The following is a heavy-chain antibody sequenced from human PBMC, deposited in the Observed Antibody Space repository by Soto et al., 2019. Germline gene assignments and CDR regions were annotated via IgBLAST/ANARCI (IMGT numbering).Heavy chain of an antibody. CDR3: VGTSLTVAAATREDY. V-gene: IGHV3-74*01. Sequence: EVQLVESGGGLVQPGASLRLSCAASGFTFSSYWLPWVRQSPGKGLVWVSRINSDGSSTSYAGSVKGRFTISRDNAKNTLYLQMKSRRAEDTAAYYCVGTSLTVAAATREDYWGQGTLVTVSS. CDR1: GFTFSSYW. CDR2: INSDGSST. J-gene: IGHJ4*02. D-gene: IGHD6-25*01.